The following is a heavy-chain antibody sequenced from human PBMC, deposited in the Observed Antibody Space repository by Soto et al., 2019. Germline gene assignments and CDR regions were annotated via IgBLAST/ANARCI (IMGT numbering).Heavy chain of an antibody. V-gene: IGHV3-7*03. J-gene: IGHJ4*02. CDR2: INEDGSKK. D-gene: IGHD6-19*01. Sequence: DVQLVESGGALVQPGGSLGLSCAVSGFTVSAKWMSWVRQAPGKGLEWLANINEDGSKKFYVDSVKGRFTISKDNAKNSRSLQPGSRRADDTAVYYCAREMHLGSGWGDIDIWGRGPMVTVSS. CDR3: AREMHLGSGWGDIDI. CDR1: GFTVSAKW.